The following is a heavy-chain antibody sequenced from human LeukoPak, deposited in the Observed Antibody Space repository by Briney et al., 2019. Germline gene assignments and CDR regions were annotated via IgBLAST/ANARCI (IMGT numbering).Heavy chain of an antibody. J-gene: IGHJ4*02. CDR2: ISSSSTYI. Sequence: PGGSLRLSCAASGFTFSSYNMNWIRQAPGKGLEWVSAISSSSTYIYNADSVKGRFTISRDSAKNSLYLEMNSLRAEDTAVYYCAKVGTGNQYGSGDFDYWGQGTLVTVSS. CDR3: AKVGTGNQYGSGDFDY. CDR1: GFTFSSYN. D-gene: IGHD3-10*01. V-gene: IGHV3-21*01.